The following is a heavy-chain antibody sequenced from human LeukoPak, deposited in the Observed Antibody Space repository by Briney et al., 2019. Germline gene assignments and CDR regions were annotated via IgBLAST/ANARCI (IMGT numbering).Heavy chain of an antibody. J-gene: IGHJ5*02. V-gene: IGHV3-74*01. CDR3: ARDPRNVGLAP. D-gene: IGHD2-15*01. Sequence: GGSLRLSCATSGFTVSFYAMSWVRQAPGKGLMYISRNNGDGSTTNYADVVKGRFTMSRDNVKNILYLQMNSLRVEDTAVYYCARDPRNVGLAPWGQGTLVTVSS. CDR1: GFTVSFYA. CDR2: NNGDGSTT.